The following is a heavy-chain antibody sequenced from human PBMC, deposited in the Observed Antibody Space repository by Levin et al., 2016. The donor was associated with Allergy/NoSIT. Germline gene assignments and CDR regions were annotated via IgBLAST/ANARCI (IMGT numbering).Heavy chain of an antibody. J-gene: IGHJ4*02. CDR3: ARGAMTKVKGPLLRGNQKPVDY. V-gene: IGHV1-2*02. CDR1: GYTFTAYY. Sequence: ASVKVSCKASGYTFTAYYMHWVRQAPGQGLEWMGWINPNTGDTNYAQRFQGRVTMTRDTSINTAYIEVSRLRSDDTAVYYCARGAMTKVKGPLLRGNQKPVDYWGQGTLVTVSS. CDR2: INPNTGDT. D-gene: IGHD5-18*01.